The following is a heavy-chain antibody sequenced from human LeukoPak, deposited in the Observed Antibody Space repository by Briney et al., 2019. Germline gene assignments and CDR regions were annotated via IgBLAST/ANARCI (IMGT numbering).Heavy chain of an antibody. J-gene: IGHJ4*02. Sequence: PSASLSLTRTVSGGSISISSSYWGWIRPPPGKGLEWIGSIYYSGSTHYNPSLKSRVTISVDTSKTQFSLKLSSVTAADTAVYYCARRNGDYAPLDYWGQGTLVTVSS. CDR1: GGSISISSSY. D-gene: IGHD4-17*01. CDR2: IYYSGST. V-gene: IGHV4-39*01. CDR3: ARRNGDYAPLDY.